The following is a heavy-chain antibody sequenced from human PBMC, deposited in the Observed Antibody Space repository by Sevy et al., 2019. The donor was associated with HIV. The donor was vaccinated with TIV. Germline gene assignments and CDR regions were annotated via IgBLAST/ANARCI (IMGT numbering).Heavy chain of an antibody. CDR2: IFPNSGVT. D-gene: IGHD1-7*01. CDR1: GYTFTDEY. V-gene: IGHV1-2*06. CDR3: ARDAGGGTTNSGLDV. J-gene: IGHJ6*02. Sequence: ASVKVSCKASGYTFTDEYLHWVRQAPGQGLEWMGRIFPNSGVTNSAQRFRGRVTMTRDTSIRTAYMELSGLRSDDTAVYYCARDAGGGTTNSGLDVWGQGTTVTVSS.